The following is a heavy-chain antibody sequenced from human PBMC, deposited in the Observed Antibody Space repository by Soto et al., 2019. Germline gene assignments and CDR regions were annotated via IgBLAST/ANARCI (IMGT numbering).Heavy chain of an antibody. CDR1: GYTFASYD. V-gene: IGHV1-8*01. CDR3: ARGFYYYDSSGYYLVRAFDI. D-gene: IGHD3-22*01. CDR2: MNPNSGNT. J-gene: IGHJ3*02. Sequence: ASVKVSCKASGYTFASYDINWVRQATGQGLEWMGWMNPNSGNTGYAQKFQGRVTMTRNTSISTAYMELSSLRSEDTAVYYCARGFYYYDSSGYYLVRAFDIWGQGTMVTVSS.